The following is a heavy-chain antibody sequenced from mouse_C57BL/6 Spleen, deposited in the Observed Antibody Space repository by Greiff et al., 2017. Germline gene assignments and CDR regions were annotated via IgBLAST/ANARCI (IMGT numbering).Heavy chain of an antibody. V-gene: IGHV1-64*01. D-gene: IGHD1-1*01. CDR1: GYTFTSYW. J-gene: IGHJ1*03. CDR3: ARSVITTGYFDV. CDR2: IHPNSGST. Sequence: VQLQQPGAELVKPGASVKLSCKASGYTFTSYWMHWVKQRPGQGLEWIGMIHPNSGSTNYNEKFKSKATLTVDKSSSTAYMQLSSLTSEDSAVYYCARSVITTGYFDVWGTGTTVTVSS.